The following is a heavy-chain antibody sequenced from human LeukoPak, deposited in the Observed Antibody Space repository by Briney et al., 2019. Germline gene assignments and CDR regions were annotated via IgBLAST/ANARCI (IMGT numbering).Heavy chain of an antibody. CDR2: INKDGSEK. CDR3: ARVRSGLDY. CDR1: GFTVNNKY. V-gene: IGHV3-7*01. Sequence: GGSLRHSCAASGFTVNNKYMTGVRHAREGGVERVANINKDGSEKYYVDSVKGRFTIFRDNAQNSLYLQTTSLTAEDTAVYYCARVRSGLDYWGQGTLVTVSS. D-gene: IGHD3-3*01. J-gene: IGHJ4*02.